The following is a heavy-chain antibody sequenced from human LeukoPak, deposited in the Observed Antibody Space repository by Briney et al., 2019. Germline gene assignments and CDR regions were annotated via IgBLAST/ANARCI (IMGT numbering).Heavy chain of an antibody. D-gene: IGHD6-19*01. Sequence: GGCLRLSCAASEYTFINAWMTWVRPAPGKGLAWVGRIKSEADGGATDYAAPVKGRFTISRDDSKNTLYLQMNSLKTEDSAVYYCTTVLEGHDHSTGCFAYWGQGTLVTVSS. V-gene: IGHV3-15*01. CDR3: TTVLEGHDHSTGCFAY. J-gene: IGHJ4*02. CDR2: IKSEADGGAT. CDR1: EYTFINAW.